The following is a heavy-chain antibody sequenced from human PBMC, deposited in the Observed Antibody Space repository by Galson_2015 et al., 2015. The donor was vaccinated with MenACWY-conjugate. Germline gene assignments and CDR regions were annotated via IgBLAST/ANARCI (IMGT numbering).Heavy chain of an antibody. J-gene: IGHJ6*04. CDR1: GFSFRTYA. Sequence: SLRLSCEGSGFSFRTYAINWMRQAPGKGLEWVSTISRESVHPYYRVSVEGRFNFSRDNAMNFVFLQMSNLRVEDTAVYYCVASGWSILAGRPSCLDVWGKGTTVIVSS. CDR3: VASGWSILAGRPSCLDV. CDR2: ISRESVHP. V-gene: IGHV3-21*06. D-gene: IGHD6-19*01.